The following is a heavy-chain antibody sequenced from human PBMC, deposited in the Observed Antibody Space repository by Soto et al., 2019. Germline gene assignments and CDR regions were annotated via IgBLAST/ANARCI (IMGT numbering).Heavy chain of an antibody. CDR1: GGSIGSYH. Sequence: SETLSLTCTVSGGSIGSYHWSWVRQPPGKGLEWIASVYYTGTTNYNPSLGSRVTISIDAPGNRFSMEITSVTAADTAIYYCARDTVLTGMFDFWGQGTLVTVSS. J-gene: IGHJ4*02. D-gene: IGHD3-10*01. V-gene: IGHV4-59*01. CDR3: ARDTVLTGMFDF. CDR2: VYYTGTT.